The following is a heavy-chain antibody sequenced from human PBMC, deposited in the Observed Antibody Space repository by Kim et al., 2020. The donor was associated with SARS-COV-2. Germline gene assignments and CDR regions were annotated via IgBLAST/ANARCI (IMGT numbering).Heavy chain of an antibody. D-gene: IGHD3-16*01. J-gene: IGHJ3*02. CDR3: VRDRMGGAFDI. V-gene: IGHV3-48*02. Sequence: IYNADPVPGRFTISRDNAKNSRYLQMNSLRDEDTALYSCVRDRMGGAFDIWGQGTMVTVSS. CDR2: I.